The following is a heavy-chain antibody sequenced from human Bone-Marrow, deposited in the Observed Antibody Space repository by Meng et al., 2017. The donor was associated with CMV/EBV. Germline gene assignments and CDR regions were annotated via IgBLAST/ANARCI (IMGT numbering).Heavy chain of an antibody. V-gene: IGHV3-30-3*01. Sequence: GESLKISCAASGFTFSSYAMHWVRQAPGKGLEWVAVISYDGSNKYYADSVKGRFTISRDNSKNTLYLQMNSLRAEDTAVYYCARESDFWSGSVGYYYGMDVWGQGTTVTVSS. D-gene: IGHD3-3*01. CDR1: GFTFSSYA. CDR2: ISYDGSNK. CDR3: ARESDFWSGSVGYYYGMDV. J-gene: IGHJ6*02.